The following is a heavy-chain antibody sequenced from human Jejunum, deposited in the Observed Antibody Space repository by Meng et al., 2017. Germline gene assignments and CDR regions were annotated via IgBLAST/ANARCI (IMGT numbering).Heavy chain of an antibody. CDR2: IYYSGLT. CDR3: ARDGRYSSGWYHAFDI. Sequence: QVQLQESWPGLVKPSQTLSLTCTVSGGSISNDGYYWNWIRQLPGKGLEWIGFIYYSGLTNYNPSLKSRVTISVDTSKNQFSLRLSSVTAADTAVYYCARDGRYSSGWYHAFDIWGQGTMVTVSS. D-gene: IGHD6-19*01. J-gene: IGHJ3*02. V-gene: IGHV4-31*03. CDR1: GGSISNDGYY.